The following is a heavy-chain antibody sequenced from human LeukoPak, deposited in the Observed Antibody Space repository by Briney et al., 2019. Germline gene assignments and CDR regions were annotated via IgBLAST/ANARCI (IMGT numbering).Heavy chain of an antibody. Sequence: GASVKVSCKASGGTFSSYAISWVRQAPGQGLEWMGGIIPIFGTANYAQKFQGRVTMIRDTSTSTVYMELSSLRSEDTAVYYCARGGSSWYRWFDPWGQGTLVTVSS. CDR2: IIPIFGTA. CDR1: GGTFSSYA. V-gene: IGHV1-69*05. D-gene: IGHD6-13*01. J-gene: IGHJ5*02. CDR3: ARGGSSWYRWFDP.